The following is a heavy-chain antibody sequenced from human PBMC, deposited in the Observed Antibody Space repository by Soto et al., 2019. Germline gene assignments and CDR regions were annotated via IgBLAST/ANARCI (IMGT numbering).Heavy chain of an antibody. V-gene: IGHV3-21*01. CDR3: ARHRIAVAAEGYYAFDI. D-gene: IGHD6-19*01. CDR2: ISFGSSHI. CDR1: GFTFSSYS. J-gene: IGHJ3*02. Sequence: EVQLVESGGGLVKPGGSLRLSCAASGFTFSSYSMNWVRQAPGKGLEWVSCISFGSSHIYYADSVKGRFTISRDNTKNSLYLQMNNLRAEDTAVYYCARHRIAVAAEGYYAFDIWGQGTMVTVSS.